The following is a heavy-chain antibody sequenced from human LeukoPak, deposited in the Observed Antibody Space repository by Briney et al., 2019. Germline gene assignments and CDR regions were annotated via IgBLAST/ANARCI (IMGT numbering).Heavy chain of an antibody. J-gene: IGHJ4*02. D-gene: IGHD4-17*01. CDR3: AKDRHGDYASDY. V-gene: IGHV3-30*02. CDR1: GFIFGSYG. Sequence: GGALRLSCAASGFIFGSYGMHWVRQAPDKGLEWVAFTPYHGVSRYYAESVKGRFTISRDNSKNTLYLQMNSLKIEDTAVYHCAKDRHGDYASDYWGQGTLVIVSS. CDR2: TPYHGVSR.